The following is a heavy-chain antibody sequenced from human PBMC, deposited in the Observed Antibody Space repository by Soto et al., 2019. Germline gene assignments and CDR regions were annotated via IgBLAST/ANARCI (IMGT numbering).Heavy chain of an antibody. CDR1: GYTFTRYA. D-gene: IGHD3-3*01. CDR3: AKDPRADRVARGYFDY. Sequence: ASVKVSCKASGYTFTRYALHWVRQAPGQRLEWMAWINAGNGNTKCSQKFRDRVTITRDTSASTAYMEVSSLRSEDTAVYYCAKDPRADRVARGYFDYWGQGTLVTVSS. V-gene: IGHV1-3*01. J-gene: IGHJ4*02. CDR2: INAGNGNT.